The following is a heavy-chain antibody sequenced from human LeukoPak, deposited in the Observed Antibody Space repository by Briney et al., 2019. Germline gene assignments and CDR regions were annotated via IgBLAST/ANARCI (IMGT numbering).Heavy chain of an antibody. CDR3: AFLCSSTSCDMDV. J-gene: IGHJ6*03. Sequence: PGGSLRLSCAASGFTFSDYYMSWIRQAPGKGLEWVSYISSSGSTIYYADSVKGRCTISRDNAKNSLYLQMNSLRAEDTAVYYCAFLCSSTSCDMDVWGKGTTVTVSS. D-gene: IGHD2-2*01. CDR1: GFTFSDYY. CDR2: ISSSGSTI. V-gene: IGHV3-11*04.